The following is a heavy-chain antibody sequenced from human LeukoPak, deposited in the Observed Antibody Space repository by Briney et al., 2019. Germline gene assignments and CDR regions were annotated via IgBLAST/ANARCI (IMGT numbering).Heavy chain of an antibody. Sequence: GGSLRLSCAASGFTFSRYTMHWVRQAPGKGLEWVAVMSYDGSNKYYADSVKGRFTISRDNAKNSLYLQMNSLRAEDTAVYYCTRETAFDFWGQGTVVIVSS. CDR2: MSYDGSNK. J-gene: IGHJ3*01. V-gene: IGHV3-30-3*01. CDR3: TRETAFDF. CDR1: GFTFSRYT.